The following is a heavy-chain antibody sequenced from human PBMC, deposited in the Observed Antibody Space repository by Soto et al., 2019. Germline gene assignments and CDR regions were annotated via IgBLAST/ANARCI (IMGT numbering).Heavy chain of an antibody. V-gene: IGHV3-74*01. CDR2: IHSEGSST. CDR1: GFTFSSYW. J-gene: IGHJ4*02. CDR3: VRTSLVVLDSTREYY. Sequence: EVQLVESGGGLVQHGGSLRLSCAAAGFTFSSYWMQWVRQAPGKGLVWVSRIHSEGSSTSYADSVKGRFTISRDNAKNTLDLQMNGLRAEDTAVYYWVRTSLVVLDSTREYYWGQGTLVTVSS. D-gene: IGHD2-8*02.